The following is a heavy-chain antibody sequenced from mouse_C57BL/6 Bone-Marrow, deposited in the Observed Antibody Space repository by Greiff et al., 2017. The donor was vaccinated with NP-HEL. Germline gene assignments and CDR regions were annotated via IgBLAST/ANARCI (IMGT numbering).Heavy chain of an antibody. CDR2: ISYSGST. Sequence: DVKLQESGPGLAKPSQTLSLTCSVTGYSITSDYWNWIRKFPGNKLEYMGYISYSGSTYYNPSLKSRISITRDTSKNQYYLQLNSVTTEDTATYYCARSPGDGYSGFAYWGQGTLVTVSA. J-gene: IGHJ3*01. CDR1: GYSITSDY. V-gene: IGHV3-8*01. CDR3: ARSPGDGYSGFAY. D-gene: IGHD2-3*01.